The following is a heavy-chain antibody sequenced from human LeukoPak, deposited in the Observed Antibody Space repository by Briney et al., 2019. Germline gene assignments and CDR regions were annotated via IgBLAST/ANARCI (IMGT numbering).Heavy chain of an antibody. J-gene: IGHJ3*02. CDR3: ARDSCSGGSCYSLDAFDI. V-gene: IGHV1-2*02. CDR2: INPNSGGT. D-gene: IGHD2-15*01. Sequence: GASVKVSCKASGYTFTGYYMHWVRQAPGQGLEWMGWINPNSGGTNYAQKFQGRVTMTRDTSISTAYMELSRLRSDDTAVYYCARDSCSGGSCYSLDAFDIWGQGTKVTVSS. CDR1: GYTFTGYY.